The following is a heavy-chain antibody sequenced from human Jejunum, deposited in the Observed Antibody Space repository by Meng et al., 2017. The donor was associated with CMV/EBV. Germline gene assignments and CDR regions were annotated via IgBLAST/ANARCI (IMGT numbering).Heavy chain of an antibody. CDR1: GYTFTGNH. D-gene: IGHD2-2*01. J-gene: IGHJ4*02. CDR3: ARAWGTSQLLSSLDS. CDR2: INPDRGGT. V-gene: IGHV1-2*02. Sequence: GYTFTGNHINWERQAPGQGPEWMGWINPDRGGTNYAQKFQGRVTMTRDTSIRTVYMEVTTLRSDDTAVYYCARAWGTSQLLSSLDSWGQGTLVTVSS.